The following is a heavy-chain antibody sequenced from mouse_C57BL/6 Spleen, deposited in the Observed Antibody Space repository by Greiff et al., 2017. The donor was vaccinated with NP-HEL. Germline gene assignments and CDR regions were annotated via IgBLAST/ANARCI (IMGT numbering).Heavy chain of an antibody. D-gene: IGHD4-1*01. CDR2: IYPGDGDT. J-gene: IGHJ1*03. CDR1: GYAFSSSW. CDR3: ARRTGTEWYFDV. V-gene: IGHV1-82*01. Sequence: VQLQQSGPELVKPGASVKISCKASGYAFSSSWMNWVKQRRGKGLEWIGRIYPGDGDTNYNGKFKGKATLTADKSSSTAYMQLSSLTSEDSAVYFCARRTGTEWYFDVWGTGTTVTVSS.